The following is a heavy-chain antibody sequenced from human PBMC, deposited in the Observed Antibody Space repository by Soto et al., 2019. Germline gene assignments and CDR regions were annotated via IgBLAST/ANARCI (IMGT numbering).Heavy chain of an antibody. D-gene: IGHD2-15*01. Sequence: ASVKVSCKASGYTFTSYGISWVRQAPGQGPEWMGWISAYNGNTNYAQKLQGRVTMTTDTSTSTAYMELRSLRSDDTAVYYCARDPPKRGERYCSGGSCYSPYYCYYGMDVWGQGTTVTVSS. CDR2: ISAYNGNT. CDR1: GYTFTSYG. J-gene: IGHJ6*02. V-gene: IGHV1-18*01. CDR3: ARDPPKRGERYCSGGSCYSPYYCYYGMDV.